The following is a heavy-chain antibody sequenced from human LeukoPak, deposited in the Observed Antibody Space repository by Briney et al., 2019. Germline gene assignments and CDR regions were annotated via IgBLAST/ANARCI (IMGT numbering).Heavy chain of an antibody. CDR2: VTSSGGST. D-gene: IGHD6-13*01. J-gene: IGHJ6*03. CDR3: AKEGSSSWYELRYYYYMDV. V-gene: IGHV3-23*01. Sequence: GGSLRLSCAASRFTFSTYAMSWVRQAPGKGLEWVSTVTSSGGSTYYTDSVKGRFTISRDNSKSTLYLQMNSLRAEDTAVYYCAKEGSSSWYELRYYYYMDVWGKGTTVTVSS. CDR1: RFTFSTYA.